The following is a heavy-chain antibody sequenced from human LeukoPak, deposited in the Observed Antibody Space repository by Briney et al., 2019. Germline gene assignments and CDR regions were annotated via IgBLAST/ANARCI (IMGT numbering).Heavy chain of an antibody. V-gene: IGHV3-7*01. CDR1: VFTFSNYW. J-gene: IGHJ4*02. CDR2: IKQDGSEE. D-gene: IGHD2-21*02. Sequence: GGSLRPSCAASVFTFSNYWMSWVRQAPGKGLEWLASIKQDGSEEYYVDSVKGRFTISRDNAKNSLYLHMNSLRAEDTAVYYCARDQGSLYCGGDCYPTLGGQGTLVTVSS. CDR3: ARDQGSLYCGGDCYPTL.